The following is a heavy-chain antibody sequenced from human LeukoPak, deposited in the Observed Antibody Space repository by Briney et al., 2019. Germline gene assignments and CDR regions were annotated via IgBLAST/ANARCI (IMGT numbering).Heavy chain of an antibody. V-gene: IGHV3-23*01. CDR1: GFTFCSYA. CDR2: ISNNVYNR. D-gene: IGHD6-19*01. Sequence: GGCLRLSCAPSGFTFCSYALNCVRDAPRKGLEWVSGISNNVYNRSDAASVKGRFTISRNNSKNTLYLQINSLRAEDTAVYYCAKGEFGRGWPNWGQGTLATVSS. CDR3: AKGEFGRGWPN. J-gene: IGHJ4*02.